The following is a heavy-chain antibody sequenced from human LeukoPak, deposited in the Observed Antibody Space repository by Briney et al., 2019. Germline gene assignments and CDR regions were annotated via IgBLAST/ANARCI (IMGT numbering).Heavy chain of an antibody. CDR2: IYSGGST. CDR1: GFTVSSNY. J-gene: IGHJ4*02. Sequence: PGGFLRLSCAASGFTVSSNYMSWVRQAPGKGLEWVSVIYSGGSTYYADSVKGRFTISRDNSKNTLYLQMNSLRAEDTAVYYCARGQMYSSSWPPFDYWGQGTLVTVSS. D-gene: IGHD6-13*01. CDR3: ARGQMYSSSWPPFDY. V-gene: IGHV3-66*01.